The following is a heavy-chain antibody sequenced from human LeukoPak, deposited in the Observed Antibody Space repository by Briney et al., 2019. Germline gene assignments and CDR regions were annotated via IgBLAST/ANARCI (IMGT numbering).Heavy chain of an antibody. CDR1: GFTFSSYA. J-gene: IGHJ4*02. Sequence: PGASLRLSCAASGFTFSSYAMSWVRQAPGKGLERVPAISGSGGSTYYADSVKGRFTISRDNSKNTLYLQMNSLRSEDTAVYYCAKVSCSSTSCNFDYWGQGTLVTVSS. CDR3: AKVSCSSTSCNFDY. D-gene: IGHD2-2*01. CDR2: ISGSGGST. V-gene: IGHV3-23*01.